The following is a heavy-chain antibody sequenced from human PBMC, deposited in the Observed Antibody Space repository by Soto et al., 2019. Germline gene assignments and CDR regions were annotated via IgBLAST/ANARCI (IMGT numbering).Heavy chain of an antibody. CDR1: GGSISSYY. V-gene: IGHV4-59*01. CDR3: ARGGCSGGSCTYYDSSGYYLYYFDV. CDR2: IYYSGST. Sequence: LSLTCTVSGGSISSYYWSWIRQPPGKGLEGIGYIYYSGSTNYNPSLKSRVTISVDTSKNQFSLKLSSVTAADTAVYYCARGGCSGGSCTYYDSSGYYLYYFDVWGQGTLVTVSS. D-gene: IGHD3-22*01. J-gene: IGHJ4*02.